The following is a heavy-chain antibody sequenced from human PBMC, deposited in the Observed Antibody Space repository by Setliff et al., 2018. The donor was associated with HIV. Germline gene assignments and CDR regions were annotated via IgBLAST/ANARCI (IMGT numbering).Heavy chain of an antibody. Sequence: GSVQVSCKSSGYTFTDYFMHWVRQAPGQGLEWMGWISPDNANTRISQRFRGSVTMTRDRSINTAYMEFSGLTSDDTAVYYCARQLSNSFDYWGQGTLVTVSS. D-gene: IGHD1-1*01. CDR1: GYTFTDYF. V-gene: IGHV1-2*02. CDR3: ARQLSNSFDY. CDR2: ISPDNANT. J-gene: IGHJ4*02.